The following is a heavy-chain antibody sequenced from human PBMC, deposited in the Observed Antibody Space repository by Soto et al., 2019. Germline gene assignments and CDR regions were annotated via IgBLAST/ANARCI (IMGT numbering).Heavy chain of an antibody. D-gene: IGHD2-8*01. J-gene: IGHJ4*02. V-gene: IGHV1-18*01. CDR1: GYTLTSYG. Sequence: ASVKVSCKASGYTLTSYGVNWVRQAPGQGLEWMGWIRSYNNSTNYAQKLQGRVTMTTDTSTNTAYMELRSLRSDDTAVYYCARHGNGDDYWGQGTLVTVSS. CDR2: IRSYNNST. CDR3: ARHGNGDDY.